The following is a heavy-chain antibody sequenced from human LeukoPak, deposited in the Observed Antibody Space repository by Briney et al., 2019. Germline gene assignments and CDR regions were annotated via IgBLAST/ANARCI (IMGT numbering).Heavy chain of an antibody. CDR1: GDSISSYY. V-gene: IGHV4-59*01. D-gene: IGHD6-13*01. Sequence: SETLSLTCTVSGDSISSYYWSWIRQPPGKGLEWIGYIYYSGSTNYNPSLKSRVTISVDTSKNQFSLKLSSVTAADTAVYCCARDASSWFFDYWGQGTLVTVSS. CDR3: ARDASSWFFDY. J-gene: IGHJ4*02. CDR2: IYYSGST.